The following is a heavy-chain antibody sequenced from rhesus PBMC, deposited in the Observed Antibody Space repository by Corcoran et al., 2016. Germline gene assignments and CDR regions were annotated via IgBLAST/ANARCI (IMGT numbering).Heavy chain of an antibody. J-gene: IGHJ6*01. D-gene: IGHD4-23*01. CDR1: GDSTRGYYY. CDR2: IYSKSATT. V-gene: IGHV4-73*01. Sequence: QVKLQQWGEGLVKPSETLSLSCAVSGDSTRGYYYWSWIRQPAGKGMEWIGYIYSKSATTNYNPSLKNRVTISKDTSKNQFSLKLSSVTAADTAVYYCARHLYSNYGDMGLDSWGQGVVVTVSS. CDR3: ARHLYSNYGDMGLDS.